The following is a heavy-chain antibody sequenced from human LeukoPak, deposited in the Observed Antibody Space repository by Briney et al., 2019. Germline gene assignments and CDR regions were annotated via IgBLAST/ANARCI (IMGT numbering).Heavy chain of an antibody. D-gene: IGHD2-15*01. CDR1: GGSLSSDGYY. Sequence: PSQTLSLTCTVSGGSLSSDGYYWSWIRQHPGKGLEWVGYIYYSGSTYYNPSLKSRVTISVDTSKIQFSLKLSSVTAADTAVYYCARDLLTTLDYWGQGTLVTVSS. V-gene: IGHV4-31*03. CDR2: IYYSGST. J-gene: IGHJ4*02. CDR3: ARDLLTTLDY.